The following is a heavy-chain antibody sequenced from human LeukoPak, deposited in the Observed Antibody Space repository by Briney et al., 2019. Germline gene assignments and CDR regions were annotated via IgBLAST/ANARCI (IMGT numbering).Heavy chain of an antibody. V-gene: IGHV3-9*01. CDR3: ATTPMGYMDV. CDR2: ISWNSGSI. J-gene: IGHJ6*03. Sequence: PGGSLRLSCAASGFTFDDYAMHWVRQAPGKGLEWVSGISWNSGSIGYADSVKGRFTISRDNAKNSLYLQMNSLRAEDTAVYYCATTPMGYMDVWGKGTTVTVSS. D-gene: IGHD1-14*01. CDR1: GFTFDDYA.